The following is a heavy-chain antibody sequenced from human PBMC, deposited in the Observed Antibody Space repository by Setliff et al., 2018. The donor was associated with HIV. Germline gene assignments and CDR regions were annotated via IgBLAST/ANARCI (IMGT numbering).Heavy chain of an antibody. D-gene: IGHD6-19*01. J-gene: IGHJ6*02. CDR2: IGTKAYGGTT. V-gene: IGHV3-49*04. CDR1: GFTFGDYA. Sequence: GSLRLSCTPSGFTFGDYAMNWVRQAPGKGLEWVGFIGTKAYGGTTEYAASVKGRFTISRDDSKSIAYLQMNSLKTEDTAVYYCTRDRYSSGWYGMDVWGQGTTVTVSS. CDR3: TRDRYSSGWYGMDV.